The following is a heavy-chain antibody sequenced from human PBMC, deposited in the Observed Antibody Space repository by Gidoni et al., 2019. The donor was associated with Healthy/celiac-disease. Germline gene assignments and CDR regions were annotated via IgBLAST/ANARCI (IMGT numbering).Heavy chain of an antibody. CDR1: GFTFSSYG. V-gene: IGHV3-30*02. D-gene: IGHD6-25*01. Sequence: QVQLVESGGGVVQPGGSLRLSCAASGFTFSSYGMHWVRQAPGKGLEWVAFIRYDGSNKYYADSVKGRFTISRDNSKNTLYLQMNSLRAEDTAVYYCAKTPGSGWYYYYYMDVWGKGTTVTVSS. CDR3: AKTPGSGWYYYYYMDV. J-gene: IGHJ6*03. CDR2: IRYDGSNK.